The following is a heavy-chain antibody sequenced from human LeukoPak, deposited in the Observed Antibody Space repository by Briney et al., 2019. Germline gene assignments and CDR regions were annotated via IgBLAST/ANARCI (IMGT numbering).Heavy chain of an antibody. CDR2: TNPTSGGT. V-gene: IGHV1-2*02. CDR1: GYTFTDYY. J-gene: IGHJ4*02. Sequence: GASVKVSCKASGYTFTDYYMHWVRQAPGQGLAWMGWTNPTSGGTHYAQKLEGKVSMSRDTSISTAYMEVSRLRSDDTAVYYCARDHKPRVWNDLIYWGQGTLVTVSS. CDR3: ARDHKPRVWNDLIY. D-gene: IGHD1-1*01.